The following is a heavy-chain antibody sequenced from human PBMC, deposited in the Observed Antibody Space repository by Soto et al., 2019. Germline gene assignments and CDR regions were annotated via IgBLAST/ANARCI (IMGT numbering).Heavy chain of an antibody. D-gene: IGHD6-19*01. V-gene: IGHV3-30-3*01. CDR3: ARDKSVADSSWYFDL. J-gene: IGHJ2*01. Sequence: QVQLVESGGGVVPPGRSLRLSCAASGFTFSTYAVHWVRQAPGKGLEWVAVISYDGNNKFYADSVQGRLTVSRDNSKNTLYWQMNSLRAEDTAVYYCARDKSVADSSWYFDLWGRGTLVTVSS. CDR1: GFTFSTYA. CDR2: ISYDGNNK.